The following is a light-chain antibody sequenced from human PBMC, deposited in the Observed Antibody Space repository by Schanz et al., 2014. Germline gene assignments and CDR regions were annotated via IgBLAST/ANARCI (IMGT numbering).Light chain of an antibody. J-gene: IGKJ3*01. CDR2: WAS. V-gene: IGKV4-1*01. CDR3: QQYDSTPGT. CDR1: QSLFYSSNNKNY. Sequence: DIVMTQSPDSLAVSLGERATIHCKSSQSLFYSSNNKNYLAWYQQKPGQPPKLLIYWASTRDSGVPDRFSGSGSGTDFTLTISSLQAEDVAVYYCQQYDSTPGTFGPGTKVDIK.